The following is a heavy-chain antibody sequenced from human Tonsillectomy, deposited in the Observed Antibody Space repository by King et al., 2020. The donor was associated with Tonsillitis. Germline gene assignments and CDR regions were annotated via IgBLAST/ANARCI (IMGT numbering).Heavy chain of an antibody. CDR1: GYIFTTYG. Sequence: QVQLVESGAEVEKPGASVKVSCKASGYIFTTYGISWVRQAPGQGLEWMGWISVYNGNTNYAQKLQGRVTMTTDTTTSTAYMERRSLRSDDTAVYYCARGRGQPEYFDSWGQGTLVTVSS. J-gene: IGHJ4*02. CDR2: ISVYNGNT. V-gene: IGHV1-18*01. CDR3: ARGRGQPEYFDS. D-gene: IGHD6-13*01.